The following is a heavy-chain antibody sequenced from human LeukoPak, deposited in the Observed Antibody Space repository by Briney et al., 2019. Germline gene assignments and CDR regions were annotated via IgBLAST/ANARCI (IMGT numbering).Heavy chain of an antibody. CDR3: ARVYQDWYFDL. CDR2: TNPKSGDT. CDR1: GYIFIDYY. D-gene: IGHD2-8*01. Sequence: ASVKVSCKSSGYIFIDYYLHWVRQAPGQGLEWMGLTNPKSGDTNFAQNFQGRVTMTRDTSISTAYMELSRLRSDDTAVYYCARVYQDWYFDLWGRGTLVTVSS. J-gene: IGHJ2*01. V-gene: IGHV1-2*02.